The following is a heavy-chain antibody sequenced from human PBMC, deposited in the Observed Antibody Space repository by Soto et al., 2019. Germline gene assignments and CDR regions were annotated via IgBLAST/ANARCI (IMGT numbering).Heavy chain of an antibody. CDR1: GGSISSGDYY. V-gene: IGHV4-30-4*01. J-gene: IGHJ4*02. CDR2: IYYSGST. CDR3: ARGPGNGYNALFLDY. D-gene: IGHD5-12*01. Sequence: SETLSLTCTVSGGSISSGDYYWSWIRQPPGKGLEWIGYIYYSGSTYYNPSLKSRVAISVDTSKNQFSLKLSSVTAADTAVYYCARGPGNGYNALFLDYWGQGTLVTVSS.